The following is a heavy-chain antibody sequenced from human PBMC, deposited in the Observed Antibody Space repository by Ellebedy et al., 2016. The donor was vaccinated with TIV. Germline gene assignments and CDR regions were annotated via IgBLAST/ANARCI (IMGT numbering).Heavy chain of an antibody. CDR3: ARDGAYADYSPRYYGMDV. Sequence: GESLKISCAASGFSFSSYWMSWVRQAPGKGLEWVANINGDGSKKYYVDSVKGRFTISRDNGKNSVYLQMNSLRTEDTALYYCARDGAYADYSPRYYGMDVWGQGTTVTVSS. CDR1: GFSFSSYW. D-gene: IGHD4-17*01. J-gene: IGHJ6*02. CDR2: INGDGSKK. V-gene: IGHV3-7*03.